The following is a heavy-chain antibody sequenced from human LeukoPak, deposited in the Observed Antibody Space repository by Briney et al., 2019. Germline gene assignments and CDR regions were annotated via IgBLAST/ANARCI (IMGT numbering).Heavy chain of an antibody. CDR3: AKGPSITTIRGGQWYYYMDV. J-gene: IGHJ6*03. V-gene: IGHV1-46*01. CDR2: INPSGGST. CDR1: EYMFSGYY. D-gene: IGHD3-10*01. Sequence: GASVKVSCKASEYMFSGYYIHWVRQAPGQGLEWMGLINPSGGSTNYAQKFQGRVTMTRDTSTSTVYMELRTLKSEDTAVYYCAKGPSITTIRGGQWYYYMDVWGKGTTVTISS.